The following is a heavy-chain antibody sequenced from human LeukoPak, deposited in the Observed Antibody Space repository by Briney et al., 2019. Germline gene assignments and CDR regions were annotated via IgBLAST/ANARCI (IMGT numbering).Heavy chain of an antibody. V-gene: IGHV3-30-3*02. J-gene: IGHJ3*02. D-gene: IGHD2-2*02. Sequence: GGSLRLSCAASGFTFSSYAMHWVRQAPGKGLEWVAVISYDGSNKYYANSVKGRFTISRDNSKNTLYLQMNSLRAEDTAVYYCANDDIVVVPAAIGDGAFDIWGQGTMVTVSS. CDR2: ISYDGSNK. CDR3: ANDDIVVVPAAIGDGAFDI. CDR1: GFTFSSYA.